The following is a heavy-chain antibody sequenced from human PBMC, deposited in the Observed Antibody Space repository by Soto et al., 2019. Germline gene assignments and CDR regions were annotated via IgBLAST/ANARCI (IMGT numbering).Heavy chain of an antibody. D-gene: IGHD3-10*01. CDR1: GGSIKTSSYY. J-gene: IGHJ4*02. CDR2: VYFTGTT. CDR3: ARERRDLDAPGSRGGSF. Sequence: SETLSLTCTVSGGSIKTSSYYWAWIRQPPGKGLEWIGTVYFTGTTFNNPSLKSRVTISEDTSKNQFSLKLTSVTAADTAVYYCARERRDLDAPGSRGGSFWGQGSLDTFSS. V-gene: IGHV4-39*02.